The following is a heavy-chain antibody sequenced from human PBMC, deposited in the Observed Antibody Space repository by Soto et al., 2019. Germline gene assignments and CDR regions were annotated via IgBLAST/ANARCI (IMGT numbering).Heavy chain of an antibody. J-gene: IGHJ4*02. CDR2: VYYTGST. CDR1: DFSVSSDGSH. CDR3: ARDPRHRNACDY. Sequence: PSETLSLTCTVSDFSVSSDGSHWSWIRQPPGKGLEWIGYVYYTGSTNYNPSLKSRVTIAVDTSKNQFTLKLRSVTAADTAVYYCARDPRHRNACDYWARGALVTVSS. V-gene: IGHV4-61*08.